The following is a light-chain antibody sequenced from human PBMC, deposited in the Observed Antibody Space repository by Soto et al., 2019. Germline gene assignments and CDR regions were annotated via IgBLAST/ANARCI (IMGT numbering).Light chain of an antibody. CDR3: QQYGSSPRT. CDR1: QSVSNTY. Sequence: EIVLTQSPATLSLSPWERATLSCRASQSVSNTYLAWYQQKPGQAPRLLIYGASNRATGIPDRFTGSGSGTDFTLTITTLEPEDFAVYYCQQYGSSPRTFGLGTKVDIK. V-gene: IGKV3-20*01. CDR2: GAS. J-gene: IGKJ1*01.